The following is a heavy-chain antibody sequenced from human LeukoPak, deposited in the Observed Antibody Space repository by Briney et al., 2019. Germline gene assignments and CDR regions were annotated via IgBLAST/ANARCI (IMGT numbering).Heavy chain of an antibody. V-gene: IGHV4-38-2*01. Sequence: PSETLSLTCAVSGYSISSGYYWGWIRQPPGKGLEWIGSIYHSGSTYYNPSLKSRVTISVDTSKNQFSLKLSSVTAADTAVYYCARVRYFDWSDWFDPWGQGTLVTVS. CDR3: ARVRYFDWSDWFDP. CDR1: GYSISSGYY. J-gene: IGHJ5*02. CDR2: IYHSGST. D-gene: IGHD3-9*01.